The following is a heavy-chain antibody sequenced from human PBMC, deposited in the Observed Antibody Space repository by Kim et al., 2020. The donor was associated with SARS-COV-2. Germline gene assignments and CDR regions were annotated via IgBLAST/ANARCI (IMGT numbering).Heavy chain of an antibody. V-gene: IGHV3-23*01. CDR2: ISGSGGST. D-gene: IGHD5-18*01. J-gene: IGHJ6*02. Sequence: GGSLRLSCAASGFTFSSYAMSWVRQAPGKGLEWVSAISGSGGSTYYADSVKGRFTISRDNSKNTLYLQMNSLRAEDTAVYYCAKDRSGYRYAYYYVMDVWGQGTTVTVSS. CDR3: AKDRSGYRYAYYYVMDV. CDR1: GFTFSSYA.